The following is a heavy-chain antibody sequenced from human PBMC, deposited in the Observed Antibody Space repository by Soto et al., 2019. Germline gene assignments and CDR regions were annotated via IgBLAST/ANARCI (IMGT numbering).Heavy chain of an antibody. CDR3: ARGWRYYDSSGYYSGYAFDI. D-gene: IGHD3-22*01. V-gene: IGHV4-30-4*01. CDR2: IYYSGST. J-gene: IGHJ3*02. CDR1: GGSISSGDYY. Sequence: TSETLSLTCTVSGGSISSGDYYWSWIRQPPGKGLEWIGYIYYSGSTYYNPSLKSRVTISVDTSKNQFSLKLSSVTAADTAVYYCARGWRYYDSSGYYSGYAFDIWGQGTMVTVSS.